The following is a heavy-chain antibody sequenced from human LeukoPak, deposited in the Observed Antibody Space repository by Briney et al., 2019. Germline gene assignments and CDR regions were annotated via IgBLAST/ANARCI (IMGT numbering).Heavy chain of an antibody. CDR3: ARTILMDIVVVVAATRGNWFDP. CDR1: GFTFSSYS. CDR2: ISSSSSYI. V-gene: IGHV3-21*01. Sequence: PGGSLRLSCAASGFTFSSYSMNWVRQAPGKGLEWVSSISSSSSYIYYADSVKGRFTISRDNAKNSLYLQMNSLRAEDTAVYYCARTILMDIVVVVAATRGNWFDPWGQGTLVTVSS. D-gene: IGHD2-15*01. J-gene: IGHJ5*02.